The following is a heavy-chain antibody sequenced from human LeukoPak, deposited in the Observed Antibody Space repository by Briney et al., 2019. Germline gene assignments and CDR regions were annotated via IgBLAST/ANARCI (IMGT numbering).Heavy chain of an antibody. D-gene: IGHD3-3*01. CDR3: ARGYDFWSGSWFDP. Sequence: PSETLSLTCAVYGGSFSGYYWSWIRQPPGKGLEWIGEINHSGSTNYNPSLKSRVTISVDTSKNQFSLKLSSVTDADTAVYYCARGYDFWSGSWFDPWGQGTLVTVSS. CDR1: GGSFSGYY. J-gene: IGHJ5*02. V-gene: IGHV4-34*01. CDR2: INHSGST.